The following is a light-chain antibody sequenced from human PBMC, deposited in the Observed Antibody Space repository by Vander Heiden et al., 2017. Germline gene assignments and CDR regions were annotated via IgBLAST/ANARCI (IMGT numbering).Light chain of an antibody. CDR2: SSS. CDR3: KQAESTPNT. J-gene: IGKJ5*01. V-gene: IGKV1-39*01. Sequence: IQITQSPSSLSASLGDRVTISCRASQSISTYLSWDQQKPGKAPNLLISSSSSLQSGVPSRFSGSGSGTDCPLTISRLQPEDFAIYYCKQAESTPNTFGQGTQLEIK. CDR1: QSISTY.